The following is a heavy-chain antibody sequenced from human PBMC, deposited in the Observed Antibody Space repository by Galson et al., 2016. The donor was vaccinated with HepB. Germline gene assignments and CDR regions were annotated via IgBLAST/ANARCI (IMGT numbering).Heavy chain of an antibody. CDR3: SAADTGRFDP. Sequence: ETLSLTCSVSGGSISSYYWSWIRQSPGKGLEWLGYIYYSGNTNYNPSLKSQITMSLDTSKSQFSLKLRSVTAADTAFYHCSAADTGRFDPWGRGILVTVSS. CDR1: GGSISSYY. J-gene: IGHJ5*02. D-gene: IGHD6-13*01. V-gene: IGHV4-59*01. CDR2: IYYSGNT.